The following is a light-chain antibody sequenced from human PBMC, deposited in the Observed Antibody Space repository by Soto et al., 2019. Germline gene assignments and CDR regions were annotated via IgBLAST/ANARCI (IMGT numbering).Light chain of an antibody. CDR3: QAYDYSLTAFV. V-gene: IGLV2-8*01. Sequence: QSALTQPPSASGSRGQSVTISCTGTSSDVGGYNYVSWYQQHPGEAPKLMIYEVNKRPSGVPDRFSGSKSGNTASLTVSGLQAEDEADYYCQAYDYSLTAFVFGGGTKLTVL. J-gene: IGLJ3*02. CDR1: SSDVGGYNY. CDR2: EVN.